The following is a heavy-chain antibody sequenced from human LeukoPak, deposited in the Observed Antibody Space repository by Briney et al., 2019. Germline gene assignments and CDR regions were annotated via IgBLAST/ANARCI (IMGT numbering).Heavy chain of an antibody. Sequence: ASVKVSCKASGYTFTGYYMHWVRQAPGQGLEWMGIINPSGGGTSYAQKFQGRLTVTRDMSTSTVYMELSSLRSEDTAVYYCAREPFADYDSSGYLPSPFDYWGRGTLVTVSS. V-gene: IGHV1-46*01. CDR3: AREPFADYDSSGYLPSPFDY. CDR1: GYTFTGYY. D-gene: IGHD3-22*01. CDR2: INPSGGGT. J-gene: IGHJ4*02.